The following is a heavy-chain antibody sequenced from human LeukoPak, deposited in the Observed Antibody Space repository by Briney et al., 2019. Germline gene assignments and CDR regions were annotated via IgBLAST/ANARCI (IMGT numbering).Heavy chain of an antibody. V-gene: IGHV4-59*01. D-gene: IGHD5-12*01. CDR1: GGSISSYY. Sequence: SETLSLTCTVSGGSISSYYWSWIRQPPGKGLEWIGYIYYSGSTNHNPSLKGRVTISVDTSKNQFTLKLSSVTAADTAVYYCAGRVATFLDYWGQGTLVTVSS. J-gene: IGHJ4*02. CDR2: IYYSGST. CDR3: AGRVATFLDY.